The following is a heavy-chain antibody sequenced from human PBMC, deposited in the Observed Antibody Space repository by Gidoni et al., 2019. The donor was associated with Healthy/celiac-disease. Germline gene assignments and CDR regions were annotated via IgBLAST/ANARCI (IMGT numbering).Heavy chain of an antibody. CDR3: AKDFMVRGFGSLDY. CDR1: GFTFSSYA. CDR2: ISGSGGST. V-gene: IGHV3-23*04. Sequence: EVQLVEAGGGVVQPGGSLRLSCAASGFTFSSYAMSWVRQAPGKGLEWVSAISGSGGSTYYAASVKGRFTIARDNSKNTLYMQMNSLRAEDTAVYYCAKDFMVRGFGSLDYWGQGTLVTVSS. D-gene: IGHD3-10*01. J-gene: IGHJ4*02.